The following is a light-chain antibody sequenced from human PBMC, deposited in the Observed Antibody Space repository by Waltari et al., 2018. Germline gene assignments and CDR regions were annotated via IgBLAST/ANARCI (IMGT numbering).Light chain of an antibody. CDR2: AAS. CDR3: QQSDSTPWT. Sequence: DIQMTQSPSSLSASVGDRITITCRASQSIRSYLNWYQQKPGKAPKLLIYAASNLQSGVPSRFSGSVSGTDFTLTISSLQPEDFATYYCQQSDSTPWTFGQGTKVEIK. CDR1: QSIRSY. J-gene: IGKJ1*01. V-gene: IGKV1-39*01.